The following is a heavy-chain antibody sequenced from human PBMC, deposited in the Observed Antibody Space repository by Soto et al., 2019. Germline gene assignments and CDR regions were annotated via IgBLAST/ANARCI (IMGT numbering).Heavy chain of an antibody. CDR3: ARDGYCSGGSCEPAYYYYYGMDV. CDR2: ISAYNGNT. D-gene: IGHD2-15*01. J-gene: IGHJ6*02. V-gene: IGHV1-18*01. CDR1: GYTFTSYG. Sequence: VASVKVSCKASGYTFTSYGISWVRQAPGQGLEWMGWISAYNGNTNYAQKLQGRVTMTTDTSTSTAYMELRSLRSDDTAVYYCARDGYCSGGSCEPAYYYYYGMDVWGQGTTVTVSS.